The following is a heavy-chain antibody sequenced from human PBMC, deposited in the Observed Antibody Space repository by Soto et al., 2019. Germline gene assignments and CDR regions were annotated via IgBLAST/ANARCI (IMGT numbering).Heavy chain of an antibody. V-gene: IGHV4-30-4*01. CDR2: IYYSGST. D-gene: IGHD5-18*01. CDR3: ARENVDTAMASPSPSFDY. CDR1: GGSISSGDYY. Sequence: QVQLQESGPGLVKPSQTLSLTCTVSGGSISSGDYYWSWIRQPPGKGLEWIGYIYYSGSTYYNPSLKSRVTISVDTSKNQFSLKLSSVTAADTAVYYCARENVDTAMASPSPSFDYWGQGTLVTVSS. J-gene: IGHJ4*02.